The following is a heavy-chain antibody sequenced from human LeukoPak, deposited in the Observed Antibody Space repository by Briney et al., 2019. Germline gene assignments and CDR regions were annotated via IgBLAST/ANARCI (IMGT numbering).Heavy chain of an antibody. J-gene: IGHJ4*02. V-gene: IGHV3-20*01. CDR1: GFTFDDYG. D-gene: IGHD3-10*01. CDR2: INWNGGST. CDR3: ARGLYYGSGSSTDY. Sequence: RTGGSLRLSCAASGFTFDDYGMSWVRQAPGKGLEWVSGINWNGGSTGYADSVEGRFTISRDNAKNSLYLQMNSLRAEDTALYHCARGLYYGSGSSTDYWGQGTLVTVSS.